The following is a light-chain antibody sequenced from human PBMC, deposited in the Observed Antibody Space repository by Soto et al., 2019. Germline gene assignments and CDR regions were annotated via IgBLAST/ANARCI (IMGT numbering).Light chain of an antibody. V-gene: IGKV1-5*03. Sequence: DIQMTQAPSTLSASVGDRVTITCRASQSISSSLDWYQQKPGKAPNNLIYKASSLESGVPSRFSGSGSGAEFTLTISRLQPDDVATSFCAQYNSYRFTFGGGP. J-gene: IGKJ4*01. CDR2: KAS. CDR3: AQYNSYRFT. CDR1: QSISSS.